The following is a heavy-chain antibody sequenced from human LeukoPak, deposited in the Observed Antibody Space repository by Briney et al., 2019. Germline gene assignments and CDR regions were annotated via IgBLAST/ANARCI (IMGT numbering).Heavy chain of an antibody. Sequence: GSLRLSCAASGFTFDSYAMSWVRQAPGKGLEWVSGISGSGGSTFYADSVKGRFTISRDNSKNTLHVQMNTLGAEDTAVYYCAKSVTYGFAYYYFDLWGRGTPVTVSS. CDR1: GFTFDSYA. V-gene: IGHV3-23*01. J-gene: IGHJ2*01. CDR3: AKSVTYGFAYYYFDL. D-gene: IGHD3-10*01. CDR2: ISGSGGST.